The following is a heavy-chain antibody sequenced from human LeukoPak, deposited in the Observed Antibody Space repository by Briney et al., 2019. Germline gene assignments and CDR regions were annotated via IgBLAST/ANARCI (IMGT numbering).Heavy chain of an antibody. V-gene: IGHV3-15*01. D-gene: IGHD3-3*01. CDR2: IKSKTDGGTT. J-gene: IGHJ4*02. CDR1: GFTFSNAW. Sequence: GGXLRLSCAASGFTFSNAWMSWVRQAPGKGLEWVGRIKSKTDGGTTDYAARGKGKFTIERDESKNKMYMKINRLKTEDTAVYYCTKEQYYDFWSGYLFKDYWGQGTLVTVSS. CDR3: TKEQYYDFWSGYLFKDY.